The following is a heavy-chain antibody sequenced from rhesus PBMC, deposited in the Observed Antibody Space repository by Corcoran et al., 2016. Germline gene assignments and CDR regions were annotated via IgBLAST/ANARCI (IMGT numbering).Heavy chain of an antibody. CDR3: AREVGSNHFDY. Sequence: EVQLVESGGGLVQPGGSLRLSCAASGFTFSSYAMQWVHQAPGKGLELVSAIGPGGDTYYADAVKGRFTISRDNAKNSLYLQMNSLRAEDTAVYYCAREVGSNHFDYWGQGVLVTVSS. CDR2: IGPGGDT. J-gene: IGHJ4*01. D-gene: IGHD6-19*01. CDR1: GFTFSSYA. V-gene: IGHV3-72*01.